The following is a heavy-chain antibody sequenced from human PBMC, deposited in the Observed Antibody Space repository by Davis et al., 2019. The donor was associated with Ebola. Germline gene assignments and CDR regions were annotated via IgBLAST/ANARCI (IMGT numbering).Heavy chain of an antibody. V-gene: IGHV3-73*01. CDR1: GFTFKSYG. CDR2: IRSKANSYAT. J-gene: IGHJ4*02. Sequence: GGSLRLSCAVSGFTFKSYGMHWVRQASGKGLEWVGRIRSKANSYATAYAASVKGRFTISRDDSKNTAYLQMNSLKTEDTAVYYCTGNSGIKDYWGQGTLVTVSS. D-gene: IGHD1-26*01. CDR3: TGNSGIKDY.